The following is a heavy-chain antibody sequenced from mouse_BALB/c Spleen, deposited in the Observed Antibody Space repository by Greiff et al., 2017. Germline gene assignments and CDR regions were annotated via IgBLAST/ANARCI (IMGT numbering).Heavy chain of an antibody. J-gene: IGHJ4*01. CDR3: ARGQFYYGSSYDYAMDY. Sequence: EVQRVESGGGLVKPGGSLKLSCAASGFTFSDYYMYWVRQTPEKRLEWVATISDGGSYTYYPDSVKGRFTISRDNAKNNLYLQMSSLKSEDTAMYYCARGQFYYGSSYDYAMDYWGQGTSVTVSS. D-gene: IGHD1-1*01. V-gene: IGHV5-4*02. CDR2: ISDGGSYT. CDR1: GFTFSDYY.